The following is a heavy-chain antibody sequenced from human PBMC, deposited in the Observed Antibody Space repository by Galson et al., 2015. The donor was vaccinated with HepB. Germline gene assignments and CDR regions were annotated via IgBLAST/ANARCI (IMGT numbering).Heavy chain of an antibody. CDR3: TRGRTSFDLSHDYGMDV. CDR1: GDSVSSNSAV. Sequence: CAISGDSVSSNSAVWIWIRQSPSRGLEWLGRTYYRSKWYNDYAASVKSRIVINADTSKNQFSLQLRSVTPEDTAVYYCTRGRTSFDLSHDYGMDVWGQGTTATVSS. J-gene: IGHJ6*02. V-gene: IGHV6-1*01. D-gene: IGHD2/OR15-2a*01. CDR2: TYYRSKWYN.